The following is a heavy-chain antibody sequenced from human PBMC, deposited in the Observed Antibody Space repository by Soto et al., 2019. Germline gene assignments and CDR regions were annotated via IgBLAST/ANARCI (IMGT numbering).Heavy chain of an antibody. CDR1: GYTFNTYG. D-gene: IGHD3-9*01. V-gene: IGHV1-18*01. CDR2: ISTFNGET. Sequence: ASVKVSCKASGYTFNTYGISWVRQAPGQGLEWMGWISTFNGETRYAQKFQARVTVTTDTSTTTGYMELRSLRSDDTAVYYCARPPGYISDWYYFDLWGQGTQVTVSS. CDR3: ARPPGYISDWYYFDL. J-gene: IGHJ4*02.